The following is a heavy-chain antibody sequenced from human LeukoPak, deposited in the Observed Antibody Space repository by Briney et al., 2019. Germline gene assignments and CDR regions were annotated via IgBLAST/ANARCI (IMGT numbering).Heavy chain of an antibody. CDR3: ASDRLGEVWFDS. V-gene: IGHV3-23*01. J-gene: IGHJ5*01. Sequence: GGSLRLSCAASGFILSNYAMTWARQAPGKGLEWVSSISGSGTSTYYADSVKGRFTISRDNSKNTVYLQMNSLRVEDTAVYYCASDRLGEVWFDSWGQGTLVIVSS. CDR1: GFILSNYA. CDR2: ISGSGTST. D-gene: IGHD6-25*01.